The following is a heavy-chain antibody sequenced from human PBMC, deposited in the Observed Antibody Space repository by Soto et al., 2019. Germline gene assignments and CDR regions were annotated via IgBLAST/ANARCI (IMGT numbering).Heavy chain of an antibody. D-gene: IGHD2-21*02. V-gene: IGHV3-23*01. CDR3: AKCKGGDCYSRAPTNWFDP. CDR2: ISGSGGST. Sequence: EVQLLESGGGLVQPGGSLRLSCAASGFTFSSYAMSWVRQAPGKGLEWVSAISGSGGSTYYADSVKGRFTISRDNSKNTLYLQMNSLRAEDTAVYYCAKCKGGDCYSRAPTNWFDPWGQGTLVTVSS. J-gene: IGHJ5*02. CDR1: GFTFSSYA.